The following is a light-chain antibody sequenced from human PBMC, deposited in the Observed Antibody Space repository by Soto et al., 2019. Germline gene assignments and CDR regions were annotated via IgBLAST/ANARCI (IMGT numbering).Light chain of an antibody. CDR3: QQYKCHSS. V-gene: IGKV1-5*03. J-gene: IGKJ2*01. Sequence: DIQMTQSPSTLSASVGDRVTITCRASQSVSSWLAWYQQKPGKAPKLLISKASTLESVVPSRFSGSESGTEFTLTISSLPPDDFASYYCQQYKCHSSFGQGTKLEIK. CDR1: QSVSSW. CDR2: KAS.